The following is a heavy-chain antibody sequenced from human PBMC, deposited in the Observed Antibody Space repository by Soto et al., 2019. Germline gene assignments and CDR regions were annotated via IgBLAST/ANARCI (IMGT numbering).Heavy chain of an antibody. CDR1: GFTFSSYS. D-gene: IGHD3-10*01. J-gene: IGHJ3*02. CDR3: ARDVLLWFWESTDAFDI. CDR2: ISSSSSYI. V-gene: IGHV3-21*01. Sequence: EVQLVESGGGLVKPGGSLRLSCAASGFTFSSYSMNWVRQAPGKGLEWVSSISSSSSYIYYADSVKGRFTISRDNAKNRLYLQMNSLRAEDTAVYYCARDVLLWFWESTDAFDIWGQGTMVTVSS.